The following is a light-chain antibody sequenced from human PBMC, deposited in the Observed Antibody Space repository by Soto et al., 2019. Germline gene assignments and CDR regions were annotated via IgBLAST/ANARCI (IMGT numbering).Light chain of an antibody. CDR3: QQYNNWPPLFT. V-gene: IGKV3-20*01. Sequence: EIVLTQSPGTLSLSPGERATLSCRASQIVSSTYLAWFQQKPGQAPRLLIYGPSTRATGIPDRFSGSGSGTDFTLTISGLEPEDFALYYCQQYNNWPPLFTFGPGTKVDIK. J-gene: IGKJ3*01. CDR2: GPS. CDR1: QIVSSTY.